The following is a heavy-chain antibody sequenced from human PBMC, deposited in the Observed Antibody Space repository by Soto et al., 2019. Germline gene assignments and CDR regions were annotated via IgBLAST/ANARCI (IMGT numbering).Heavy chain of an antibody. J-gene: IGHJ5*02. D-gene: IGHD3-22*01. Sequence: QLQLQESGSGLVKPSQTLSLTCAVSGGSISSGGFSWSWLRQPPGRVLEWIGHIYHNGNTYYNPSLKSRVTISVDRSKNQFSLKVTSVTAADTSVYYWASPPTHDTVGYYKADWFDPWGSGTLVTVSS. CDR3: ASPPTHDTVGYYKADWFDP. V-gene: IGHV4-30-2*01. CDR1: GGSISSGGFS. CDR2: IYHNGNT.